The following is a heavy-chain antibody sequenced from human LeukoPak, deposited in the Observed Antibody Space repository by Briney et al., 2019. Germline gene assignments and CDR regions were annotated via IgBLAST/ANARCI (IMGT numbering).Heavy chain of an antibody. CDR2: ISGSGGST. J-gene: IGHJ4*02. D-gene: IGHD1-26*01. V-gene: IGHV3-23*01. Sequence: PGGSLRLSCAASVFTFCSYAMSWVPKAPGRGVEWVSAISGSGGSTYYADSVEGRLTISSDHHKNSVYLQMNSVRAEDTAVYYCARDVGGSDYWGKGTLVTVSS. CDR3: ARDVGGSDY. CDR1: VFTFCSYA.